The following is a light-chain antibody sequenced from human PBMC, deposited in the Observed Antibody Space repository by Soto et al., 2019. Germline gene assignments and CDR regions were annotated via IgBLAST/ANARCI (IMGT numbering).Light chain of an antibody. CDR1: QSVGRDF. J-gene: IGKJ1*01. Sequence: EIVLTQSPGTLSLSPGERATLSCRASQSVGRDFVAWYQQRPGQAPRFLIHGASRRATGIPDRFSGSGSGKDFTLTISRLEPEDFAVYYCHQYASSPRTFGQGTKVEI. V-gene: IGKV3-20*01. CDR3: HQYASSPRT. CDR2: GAS.